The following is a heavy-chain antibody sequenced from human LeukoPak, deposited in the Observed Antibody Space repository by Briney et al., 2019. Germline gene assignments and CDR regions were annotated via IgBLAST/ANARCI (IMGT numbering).Heavy chain of an antibody. D-gene: IGHD5-12*01. J-gene: IGHJ4*02. CDR1: GYTFTSYA. CDR3: AREVFWRRLRSHHFDY. Sequence: VASVKVSCKASGYTFTSYAMHWVRQAPGQRLEWMGWINAGNGNTKYSQKFQGRVTITRDTSASTAYMELSSLRSEDTAVYYCAREVFWRRLRSHHFDYWGQGTLVTVSS. V-gene: IGHV1-3*01. CDR2: INAGNGNT.